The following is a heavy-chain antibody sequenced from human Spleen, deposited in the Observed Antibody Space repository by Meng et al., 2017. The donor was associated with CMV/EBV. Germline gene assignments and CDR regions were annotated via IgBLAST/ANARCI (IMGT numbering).Heavy chain of an antibody. CDR2: IIPIFGTA. D-gene: IGHD3-3*01. J-gene: IGHJ6*02. Sequence: SVKVSCKASGGTFSSYAISWVRQAPGQGLEWMGGIIPIFGTANYAQKFQGRVTITTDESTSTAYMDLSSLRAEDTAVYYCAKGLEITEEQEWYYYYGMDVWGQGTTVTVSS. V-gene: IGHV1-69*05. CDR1: GGTFSSYA. CDR3: AKGLEITEEQEWYYYYGMDV.